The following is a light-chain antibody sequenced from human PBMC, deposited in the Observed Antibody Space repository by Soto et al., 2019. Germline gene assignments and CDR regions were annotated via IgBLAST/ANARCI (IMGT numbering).Light chain of an antibody. V-gene: IGLV2-11*01. CDR3: CSYAGSYTWV. Sequence: QSALTQPRSVSGSPGQSVTISCTGISSDVGGYNYVSWYQHHPGKVPKLMIYDVSKRPSGVPHRFSGSKSGNTASLTISGLQAEDEADYYCCSYAGSYTWVFGGGTKL. CDR2: DVS. CDR1: SSDVGGYNY. J-gene: IGLJ3*02.